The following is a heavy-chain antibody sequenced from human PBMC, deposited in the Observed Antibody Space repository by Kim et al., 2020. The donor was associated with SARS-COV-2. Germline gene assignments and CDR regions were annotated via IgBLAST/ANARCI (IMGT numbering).Heavy chain of an antibody. CDR3: TRSQSVYYYGSVLGMDV. V-gene: IGHV3-73*01. D-gene: IGHD3-10*01. Sequence: VKGRYTISRDDSKNTAYLQMNSLKTEDTAVYYCTRSQSVYYYGSVLGMDVWGQGTTVTVSS. J-gene: IGHJ6*02.